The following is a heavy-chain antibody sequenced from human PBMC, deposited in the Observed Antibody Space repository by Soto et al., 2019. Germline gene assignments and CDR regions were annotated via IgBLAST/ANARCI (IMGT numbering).Heavy chain of an antibody. J-gene: IGHJ4*02. V-gene: IGHV1-18*01. CDR3: ARDNYDILTGYYYRGDY. Sequence: QVQLVQSGAEVKKPGASVKVSCKASGYTFTSYGISWVRQAPGQGLEWMGGISAYNGNTNYAQKLQGRVTMTTDTSPSTAYMELRSLRSDDTAVYYCARDNYDILTGYYYRGDYWGQGTLVTVSS. D-gene: IGHD3-9*01. CDR1: GYTFTSYG. CDR2: ISAYNGNT.